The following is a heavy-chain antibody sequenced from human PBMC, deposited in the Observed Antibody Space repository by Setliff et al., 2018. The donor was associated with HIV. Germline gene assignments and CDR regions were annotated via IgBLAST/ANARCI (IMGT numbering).Heavy chain of an antibody. Sequence: ASVKVSCKASGATGSSFAISWVRQAPGHGLEWMGWISAYNGNTNYAQKLQGRVTMTTDTSTSTAYMELRSLRSDDTAVYYCARGSYYYDSSGFDYFDYWGQGTLVTVSS. D-gene: IGHD3-22*01. J-gene: IGHJ4*02. CDR1: GATGSSFA. CDR3: ARGSYYYDSSGFDYFDY. CDR2: ISAYNGNT. V-gene: IGHV1-18*01.